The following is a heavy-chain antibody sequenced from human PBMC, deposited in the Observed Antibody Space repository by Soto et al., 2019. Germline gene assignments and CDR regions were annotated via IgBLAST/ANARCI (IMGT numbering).Heavy chain of an antibody. D-gene: IGHD3-3*01. J-gene: IGHJ3*02. CDR3: ARPRGNLWSGYPNDALDI. Sequence: ASVKVSCKASGYTFTGYYMHWVRQAPGQGLEWMGWINPNSGGTNYAQKFQGWVTMTRDTSISTAYMELSRLRSDDTAVYYCARPRGNLWSGYPNDALDIWGQGTMVTVSS. CDR2: INPNSGGT. CDR1: GYTFTGYY. V-gene: IGHV1-2*04.